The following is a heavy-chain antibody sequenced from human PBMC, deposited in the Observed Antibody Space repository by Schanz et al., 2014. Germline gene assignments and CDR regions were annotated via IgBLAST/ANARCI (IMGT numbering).Heavy chain of an antibody. D-gene: IGHD3-3*01. V-gene: IGHV3-21*04. CDR3: ARGSGTFDS. J-gene: IGHJ4*02. Sequence: EVQLVESGGGVVQPGRSLRLSCAASGFTFSTYWMSWVRQAPGKGLEWVSSISSTSTYLYYADSVKGRFTISRDNSDNTLYLQMNNLRAEDTAVYYCARGSGTFDSWGQGTLVTVSS. CDR1: GFTFSTYW. CDR2: ISSTSTYL.